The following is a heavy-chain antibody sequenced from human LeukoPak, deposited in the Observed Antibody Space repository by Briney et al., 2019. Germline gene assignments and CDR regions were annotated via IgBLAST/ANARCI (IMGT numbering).Heavy chain of an antibody. V-gene: IGHV3-33*01. J-gene: IGHJ4*02. CDR3: ARDSDSAAELAY. CDR2: IWYDGSNK. D-gene: IGHD1-26*01. CDR1: GFTFSSYG. Sequence: PGRSLRLSCAASGFTFSSYGMHWVRQAPGKGLEWVAVIWYDGSNKYYADSVKGRFTISRDNSKNTLYLQMSSLRAEDTAVYYCARDSDSAAELAYWGQGTLVTVSS.